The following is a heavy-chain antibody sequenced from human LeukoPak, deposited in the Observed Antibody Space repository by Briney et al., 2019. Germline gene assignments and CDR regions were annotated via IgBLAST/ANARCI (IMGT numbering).Heavy chain of an antibody. Sequence: SETLSLACTVSGGSISNSSYYWAWIRQPPGKGLEWIGRIYYSGTTYYHPPLKSRVTISVDTSKNQFSLKLTSVTAADTAVYYCATGPLGYGLTPYWGQGTLVTVSS. CDR2: IYYSGTT. D-gene: IGHD5-18*01. J-gene: IGHJ4*02. V-gene: IGHV4-39*07. CDR1: GGSISNSSYY. CDR3: ATGPLGYGLTPY.